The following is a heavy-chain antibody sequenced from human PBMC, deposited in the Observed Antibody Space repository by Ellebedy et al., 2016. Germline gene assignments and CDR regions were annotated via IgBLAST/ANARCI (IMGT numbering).Heavy chain of an antibody. J-gene: IGHJ6*03. CDR2: INPNSGGT. V-gene: IGHV1-2*02. D-gene: IGHD2-2*01. CDR3: ARMYQLRNYYYYYMDV. CDR1: GYTFTGYY. Sequence: ASVKVSXXASGYTFTGYYMHWVRQAPGQGLEWMGWINPNSGGTNYAQKFQGRVTMTRDTSISTAYMELSRLRSDDTAVYYCARMYQLRNYYYYYMDVWGKGTTVTVSS.